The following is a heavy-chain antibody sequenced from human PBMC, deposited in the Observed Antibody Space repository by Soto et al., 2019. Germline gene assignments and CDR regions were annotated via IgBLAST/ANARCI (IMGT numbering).Heavy chain of an antibody. D-gene: IGHD3-10*01. Sequence: QVQLVESGGGVVQPGRSLRLSCAASGFTFSSYARHWVRQAPGKGLEWVAVISYDGSNKYYADSVKGRFTISRDNSKNTLYLQMNSLRAEDTAVYYCARAGGYYFDYWGQGTLVTVSS. J-gene: IGHJ4*02. CDR3: ARAGGYYFDY. CDR1: GFTFSSYA. V-gene: IGHV3-30-3*01. CDR2: ISYDGSNK.